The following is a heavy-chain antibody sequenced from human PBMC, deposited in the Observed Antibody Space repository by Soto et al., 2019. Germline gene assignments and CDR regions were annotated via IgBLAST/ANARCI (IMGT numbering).Heavy chain of an antibody. Sequence: GGSLRLSCAASGFAFSTYAMHWVRQAPGKGLEYVSAISSDGSSPYYANSVKGRFTISRDNSKNTLYLQMGSLRAEDMAVYYCAARYCSSTSCFHFDYWGQGTLVTVSS. D-gene: IGHD2-2*01. CDR2: ISSDGSSP. V-gene: IGHV3-64*01. CDR1: GFAFSTYA. CDR3: AARYCSSTSCFHFDY. J-gene: IGHJ4*02.